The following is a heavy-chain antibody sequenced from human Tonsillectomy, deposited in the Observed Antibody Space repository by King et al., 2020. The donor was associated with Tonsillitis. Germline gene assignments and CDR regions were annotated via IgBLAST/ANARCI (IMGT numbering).Heavy chain of an antibody. Sequence: VQLVESGGGLVQPGGSLRLSCAASGFTFSSYWMSWVRQAPGKGLEWVANIKQDGSEKYYVDSVKGRFTISRDNAKNSLYLQMNSLRAEDTAVYYCARVPAWDYDDAFDIWGQGTMVTVSS. V-gene: IGHV3-7*01. CDR3: ARVPAWDYDDAFDI. CDR2: IKQDGSEK. J-gene: IGHJ3*02. CDR1: GFTFSSYW. D-gene: IGHD3-22*01.